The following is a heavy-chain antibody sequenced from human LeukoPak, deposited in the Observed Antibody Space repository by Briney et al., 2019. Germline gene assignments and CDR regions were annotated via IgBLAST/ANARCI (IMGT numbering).Heavy chain of an antibody. CDR3: AGECEGVGGEKPNDY. Sequence: ASVKVSCKASGYTFTGYYMHWVRQAPGQGLEWMGWINPNSGGTNYAQKFQGRVTMTRDTSISTAYMELSRLRSDDTAVYYCAGECEGVGGEKPNDYWGQGTLVTVSS. D-gene: IGHD3-3*01. V-gene: IGHV1-2*02. J-gene: IGHJ4*02. CDR1: GYTFTGYY. CDR2: INPNSGGT.